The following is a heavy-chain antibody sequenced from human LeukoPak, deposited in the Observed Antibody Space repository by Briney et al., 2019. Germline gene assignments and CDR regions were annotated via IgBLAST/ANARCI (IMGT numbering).Heavy chain of an antibody. CDR1: GGSISSYY. CDR3: ARDIISEYSSSWSHDY. Sequence: SETLSLTCTVSGGSISSYYWSWIRQPAGKGLEWIGRIYTSGSTNYNPSPKSRVTMSVDTSKNQFSLKLSSVTAADTAVYYCARDIISEYSSSWSHDYWGQGTLVTVSS. D-gene: IGHD6-13*01. J-gene: IGHJ4*02. CDR2: IYTSGST. V-gene: IGHV4-4*07.